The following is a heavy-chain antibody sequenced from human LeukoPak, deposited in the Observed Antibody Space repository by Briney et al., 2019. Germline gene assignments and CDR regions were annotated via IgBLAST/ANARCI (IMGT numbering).Heavy chain of an antibody. D-gene: IGHD4-17*01. CDR2: ISSSGSTI. CDR1: GSTFSSYE. V-gene: IGHV3-48*03. J-gene: IGHJ6*02. Sequence: GGSLRLSCAASGSTFSSYEMNWVRQAPGKGLEWVSYISSSGSTIYYADSVKGRSTISRDNAKNSLYLQMNSLRAEDTAVYYCARVGVDYGDYVGVLNYLIEVWGQRTPVNNSS. CDR3: ARVGVDYGDYVGVLNYLIEV.